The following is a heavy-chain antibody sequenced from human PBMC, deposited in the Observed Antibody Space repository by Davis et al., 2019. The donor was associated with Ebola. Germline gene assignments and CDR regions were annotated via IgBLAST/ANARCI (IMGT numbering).Heavy chain of an antibody. CDR1: GFIFRNYV. J-gene: IGHJ4*02. D-gene: IGHD3-22*01. Sequence: GESLKISCAASGFIFRNYVMSWVRQAPGKGLEWVSTLGTSADTYYADSVKGRFTISRDNSKNTLDLQMNSLRAEDTAVYYCARIVPDWYDSSGYSRNGRFDYWGQGTLVTVSS. CDR3: ARIVPDWYDSSGYSRNGRFDY. V-gene: IGHV3-23*01. CDR2: LGTSADT.